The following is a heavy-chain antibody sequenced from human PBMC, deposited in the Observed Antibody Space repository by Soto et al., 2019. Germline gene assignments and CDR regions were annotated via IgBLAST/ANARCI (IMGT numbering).Heavy chain of an antibody. CDR3: AREDQGDYYGSGSYPSFDY. CDR2: IYHSGST. V-gene: IGHV4-38-2*02. J-gene: IGHJ4*02. Sequence: SETPSLTCAVSGYSISSGYYWGWIRQPPGKGLEWIGSIYHSGSTYYNPSLKSRVTISVDTSKNQFSLKLSSVTAADTAVYYCAREDQGDYYGSGSYPSFDYWGQGTLVTVSS. D-gene: IGHD3-10*01. CDR1: GYSISSGYY.